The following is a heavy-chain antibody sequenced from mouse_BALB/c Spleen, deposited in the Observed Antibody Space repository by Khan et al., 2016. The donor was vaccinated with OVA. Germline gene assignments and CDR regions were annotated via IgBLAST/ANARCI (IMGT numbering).Heavy chain of an antibody. CDR1: GYTFTDYA. V-gene: IGHV1S137*01. J-gene: IGHJ3*01. CDR3: ARGSGEYRFAD. CDR2: ISTHDGDA. Sequence: QVQLQQSGAELVRPGVSVKISCKGSGYTFTDYAMHGVKQSHAKSIEWIGVISTHDGDASYNQKFKGKATMTVDKSSSTAYMELARLTSEDSAIYYCARGSGEYRFADWGQGTLVTVSA. D-gene: IGHD1-3*01.